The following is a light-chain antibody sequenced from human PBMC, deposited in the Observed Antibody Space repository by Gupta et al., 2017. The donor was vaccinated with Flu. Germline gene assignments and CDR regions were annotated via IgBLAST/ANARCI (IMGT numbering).Light chain of an antibody. CDR2: YTSDSDK. Sequence: CSLRSGINVGPYRMFWFQQKPGSPPQFLLRYTSDSDKQQGSGVPSRFSGSKDASANAGILVISVLQSEDEADYYCMIGDSNAWVFGGGTKLTVL. CDR1: SGINVGPYR. CDR3: MIGDSNAWV. J-gene: IGLJ3*02. V-gene: IGLV5-45*01.